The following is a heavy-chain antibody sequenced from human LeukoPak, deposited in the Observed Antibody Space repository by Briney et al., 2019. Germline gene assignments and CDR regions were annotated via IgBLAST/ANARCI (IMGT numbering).Heavy chain of an antibody. D-gene: IGHD2-2*01. V-gene: IGHV3-53*01. CDR1: GFTVRSNY. Sequence: GGSLRLSCAASGFTVRSNYMNWVRQAPGKGLEWVSVIYSGGTTYYVGSVKGRFTISTDNSKNTLYLQMNSLRAEDTAVYYCARAAHQLPWGAFDIWGQGTMVTVFS. CDR3: ARAAHQLPWGAFDI. CDR2: IYSGGTT. J-gene: IGHJ3*02.